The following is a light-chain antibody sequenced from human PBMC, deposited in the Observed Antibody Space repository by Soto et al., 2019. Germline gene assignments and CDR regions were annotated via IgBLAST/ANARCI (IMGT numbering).Light chain of an antibody. CDR1: ESVSTNY. CDR2: GAS. CDR3: QQYGSVPLT. V-gene: IGKV3-20*01. Sequence: EIVLTQSPGTLSLSPGERATLSCRASESVSTNYLAWYQQKPGQAPRLLIYGASSGATGIPDRFSGSGSGADFSLTINRLEPEDFAVYYCQQYGSVPLTFGGGTKVEIK. J-gene: IGKJ4*01.